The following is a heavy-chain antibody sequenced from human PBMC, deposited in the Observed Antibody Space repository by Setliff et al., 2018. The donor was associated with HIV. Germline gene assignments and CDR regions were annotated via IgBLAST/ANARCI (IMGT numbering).Heavy chain of an antibody. J-gene: IGHJ4*02. Sequence: VASVKVSCKASGNILTDYFLHWVRQAPGQGLEWMGWISPDTGDTRIPQRFRGRVTMTRDTSISTAYMDVSGLRSDDTAVYYCARQLSNSLDYWGQGTLVTVSS. CDR3: ARQLSNSLDY. CDR2: ISPDTGDT. V-gene: IGHV1-2*02. D-gene: IGHD6-6*01. CDR1: GNILTDYF.